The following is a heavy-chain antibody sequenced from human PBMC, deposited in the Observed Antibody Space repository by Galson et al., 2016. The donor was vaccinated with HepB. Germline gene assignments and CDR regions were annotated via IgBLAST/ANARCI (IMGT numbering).Heavy chain of an antibody. V-gene: IGHV2-5*02. CDR1: GFSLSTTGVG. D-gene: IGHD6-19*01. CDR3: AHGAGYFDY. Sequence: PALVKPTQTLTLTCTFSGFSLSTTGVGMGWIRQPPGKALEWLALIYWDDDKHYTPSLESRLTITKDTSKNQVVLTLSNVSPVDTATYYCAHGAGYFDYWGQGTLVTVSS. CDR2: IYWDDDK. J-gene: IGHJ4*02.